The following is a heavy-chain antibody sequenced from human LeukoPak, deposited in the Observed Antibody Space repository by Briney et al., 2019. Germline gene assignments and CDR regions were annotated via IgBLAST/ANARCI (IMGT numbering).Heavy chain of an antibody. V-gene: IGHV3-30*02. CDR1: GFTFSSYG. Sequence: GGSLRLSCAASGFTFSSYGMHWVRQAPGKGLEWVAFIRYDGTNKYYGDSVKGRFTISRDNSKNTLYLQMNSLRTEDTAVYYCAKDHPRATVVTPVWYFDLWGRGTLVTVSS. J-gene: IGHJ2*01. D-gene: IGHD4-23*01. CDR2: IRYDGTNK. CDR3: AKDHPRATVVTPVWYFDL.